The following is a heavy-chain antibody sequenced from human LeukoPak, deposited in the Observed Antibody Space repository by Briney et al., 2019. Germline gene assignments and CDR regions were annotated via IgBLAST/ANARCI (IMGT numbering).Heavy chain of an antibody. V-gene: IGHV4-34*01. CDR1: GGSFSGYY. J-gene: IGHJ4*02. CDR2: INHSGST. CDR3: ARDNSRNTSVIVGVPAAMGSSNFDY. D-gene: IGHD2-2*01. Sequence: SETLSLTCAVYGGSFSGYYWSWIRQPPGKGLEWIGEINHSGSTNYNPSLKNRVTRSVDTSKNQFSLKLSSVTAADTAVYYCARDNSRNTSVIVGVPAAMGSSNFDYWGQGTLVTVSS.